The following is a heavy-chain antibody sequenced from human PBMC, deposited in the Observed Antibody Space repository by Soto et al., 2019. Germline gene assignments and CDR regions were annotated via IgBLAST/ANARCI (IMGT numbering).Heavy chain of an antibody. Sequence: GGSLRLSCAASGFTYSTYWMNWVRQAPGKGLEWVAHIKQDGSEKYYVDSLKGRFAISRDNAKYSLFLQMNNLIVEDTAVYYCVRDWSTFCGMDVLGQGTTVTVSS. J-gene: IGHJ6*02. CDR2: IKQDGSEK. CDR1: GFTYSTYW. CDR3: VRDWSTFCGMDV. V-gene: IGHV3-7*01.